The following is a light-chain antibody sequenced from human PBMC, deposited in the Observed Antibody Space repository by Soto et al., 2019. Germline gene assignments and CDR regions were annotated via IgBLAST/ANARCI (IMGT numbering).Light chain of an antibody. V-gene: IGKV3-20*01. Sequence: EIVLTQSPGTLSLSPGERATLSCRASQSVTNSYLAWYQQKPGQAPRLFIYDASRKATGIPDRFSGSGSGTDFNLTVSRLQHEGFAVYYCQQYGRSLTFGGGTKVAIK. CDR1: QSVTNSY. J-gene: IGKJ4*01. CDR3: QQYGRSLT. CDR2: DAS.